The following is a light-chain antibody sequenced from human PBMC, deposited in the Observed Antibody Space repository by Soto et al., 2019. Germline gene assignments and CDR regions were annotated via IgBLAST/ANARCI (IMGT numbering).Light chain of an antibody. V-gene: IGKV1-8*01. Sequence: IQMTQSTSSLSASVGTRVSITFRASQGISSYLAWYQQKPGKAPKLLIYAASTLQSGVPSRFSGSGSGTDFTLTISCLQSEDFATYYCQQYYSYPLTFGGGTKV. CDR3: QQYYSYPLT. J-gene: IGKJ4*01. CDR1: QGISSY. CDR2: AAS.